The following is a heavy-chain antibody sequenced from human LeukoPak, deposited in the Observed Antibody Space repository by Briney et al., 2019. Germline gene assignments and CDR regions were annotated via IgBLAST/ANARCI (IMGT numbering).Heavy chain of an antibody. CDR3: ARDLGSVYYDFWSPKLDYYMDV. J-gene: IGHJ6*03. CDR1: GFTFSSYW. CDR2: IKQDGSEK. D-gene: IGHD3-3*01. Sequence: GGSLRLSCAASGFTFSSYWMSWVRQAPGKGLEWVANIKQDGSEKYYVDSVKGRFAISRDNAKNSLYLQMNSLRAEDTAVYYCARDLGSVYYDFWSPKLDYYMDVWGKGTTVTVSS. V-gene: IGHV3-7*01.